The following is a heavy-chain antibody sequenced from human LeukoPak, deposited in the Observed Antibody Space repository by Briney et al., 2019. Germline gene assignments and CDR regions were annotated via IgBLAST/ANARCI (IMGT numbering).Heavy chain of an antibody. CDR1: GGSFSGYY. CDR3: ARRYSYGQRYFDY. J-gene: IGHJ4*02. D-gene: IGHD5-18*01. Sequence: PSETLSLTCAVYGGSFSGYYWSWIRQPPGKGLEWIGEINHSGSTNYNPSLKSRVTISVDTSKNQFSLKLSSVTAADTAVYYCARRYSYGQRYFDYWGQGTLVTVSS. CDR2: INHSGST. V-gene: IGHV4-34*01.